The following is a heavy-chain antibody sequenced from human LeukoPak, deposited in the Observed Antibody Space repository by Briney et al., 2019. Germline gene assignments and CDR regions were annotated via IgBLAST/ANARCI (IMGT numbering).Heavy chain of an antibody. V-gene: IGHV3-48*04. J-gene: IGHJ4*02. CDR3: ARDLGIDYGSVDN. Sequence: GGSLRLSCAASGFTFSSYSMNWVRQAPGKGLEWVSYISSSSSTIYYADSVKGRFTISRDNAKNSLYLQMNSLRAEDTAVYYCARDLGIDYGSVDNWGQGILVTVSS. D-gene: IGHD3-10*01. CDR1: GFTFSSYS. CDR2: ISSSSSTI.